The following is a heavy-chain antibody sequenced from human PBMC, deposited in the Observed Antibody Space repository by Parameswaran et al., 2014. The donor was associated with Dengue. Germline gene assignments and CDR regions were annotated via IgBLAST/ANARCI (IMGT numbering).Heavy chain of an antibody. CDR2: IYTSGST. V-gene: IGHV4-61*02. J-gene: IGHJ4*02. CDR3: ASEVGAVDY. Sequence: SETLSLTCTVSGGSISSGSYYWSWIRQPAGKGLEWIGRIYTSGSTNYNPSLKSRVTISVDTSKNQFSLKLSSVTAADTAVYYCASEVGAVDYWGQGTLVTVSS. CDR1: GGSISSGSYY. D-gene: IGHD1-26*01.